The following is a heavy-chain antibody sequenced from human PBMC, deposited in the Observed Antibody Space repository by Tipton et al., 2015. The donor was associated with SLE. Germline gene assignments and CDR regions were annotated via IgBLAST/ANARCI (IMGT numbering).Heavy chain of an antibody. V-gene: IGHV4-59*01. J-gene: IGHJ3*02. D-gene: IGHD3-22*01. Sequence: GLVKPSETLSLTCSVSGGSISSYYWSWIRQTPGMRLEWIGYIYFSGSTNYNPSFSGRVTISLDRSTDQVSLHLDAVTAADTAVYYCARESRYYESTSYSDAFDIWGRGTTVVVSS. CDR2: IYFSGST. CDR3: ARESRYYESTSYSDAFDI. CDR1: GGSISSYY.